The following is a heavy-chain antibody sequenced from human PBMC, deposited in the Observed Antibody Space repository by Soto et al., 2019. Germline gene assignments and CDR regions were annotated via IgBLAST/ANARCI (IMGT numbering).Heavy chain of an antibody. D-gene: IGHD1-20*01. J-gene: IGHJ6*02. Sequence: QVQLVQSGAEGKKPGSSVKVSCNASGGNFSSYAISWVRQAPGQGLEWMGGIIPVFGTANYAQKFQGRVTITADESTSTAYMELSSLRSEDTAVYYCASGIRYYYGMDVWGQGTTVTVSS. V-gene: IGHV1-69*01. CDR1: GGNFSSYA. CDR3: ASGIRYYYGMDV. CDR2: IIPVFGTA.